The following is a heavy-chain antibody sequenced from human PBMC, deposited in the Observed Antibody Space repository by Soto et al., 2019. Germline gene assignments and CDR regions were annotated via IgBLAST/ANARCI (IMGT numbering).Heavy chain of an antibody. J-gene: IGHJ4*02. CDR2: ISYDGSNK. Sequence: QVQLVESGGGVVQPGRSLRLSCAASGFTFSSYGKHWVRQAPGKGLEWVAVISYDGSNKYYADSVKGRFTISRDNSKNTLYLQMHSLRAEDTAVYYCAKDWLHCLDYWGQGTLVTVSS. CDR3: AKDWLHCLDY. V-gene: IGHV3-30*18. D-gene: IGHD2-21*01. CDR1: GFTFSSYG.